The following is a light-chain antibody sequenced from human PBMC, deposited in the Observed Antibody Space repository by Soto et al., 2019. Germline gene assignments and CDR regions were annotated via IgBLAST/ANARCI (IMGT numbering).Light chain of an antibody. V-gene: IGKV3D-15*01. Sequence: EIVMTQSPATLSVSPGERATLSCRASQSVTSKLAWYQQKPGQAPRLLIYDASNRATGIPPRFSGSGSGTDFTLTITRLEPEDSAVYFCQQYTGPPTTFGQGTRLEIK. CDR3: QQYTGPPTT. J-gene: IGKJ5*01. CDR2: DAS. CDR1: QSVTSK.